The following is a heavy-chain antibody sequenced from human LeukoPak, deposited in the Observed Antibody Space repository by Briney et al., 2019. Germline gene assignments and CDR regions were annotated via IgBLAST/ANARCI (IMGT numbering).Heavy chain of an antibody. CDR1: GGSFSGYY. J-gene: IGHJ4*02. CDR2: INHSGST. Sequence: SETLSLTCAVYGGSFSGYYWSWIRQPPGKGLEWIGEINHSGSTNYNPSLKSRVTISVDTSKNQFSLKLSSVTAADTAVYYCARRMEIWGQGTLVTVSS. CDR3: ARRMEI. D-gene: IGHD2-8*01. V-gene: IGHV4-34*01.